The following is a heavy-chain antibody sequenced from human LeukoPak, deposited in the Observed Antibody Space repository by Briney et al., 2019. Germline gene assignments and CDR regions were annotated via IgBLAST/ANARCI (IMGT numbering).Heavy chain of an antibody. CDR1: GFTFNSYW. V-gene: IGHV3-7*03. Sequence: GGSLRLSCAASGFTFNSYWMSWVRQAPGKGLEWVANIKQDGSEKYYVDSVKGRFTISRDNAKNSVYLQMNSLRAEDTAVYYCAKEVEGSSGWFSYYYYGMDVWGQGTTVTVSS. J-gene: IGHJ6*02. D-gene: IGHD6-19*01. CDR2: IKQDGSEK. CDR3: AKEVEGSSGWFSYYYYGMDV.